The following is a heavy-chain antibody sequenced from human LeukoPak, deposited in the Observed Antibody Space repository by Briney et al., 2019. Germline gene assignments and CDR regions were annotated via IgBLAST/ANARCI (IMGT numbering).Heavy chain of an antibody. CDR3: ARGARQWLVPDFDY. CDR1: GFTFSSYW. J-gene: IGHJ4*02. V-gene: IGHV3-7*01. CDR2: IKQDGSEK. D-gene: IGHD6-19*01. Sequence: GGSLRLSCAASGFTFSSYWMSWVRQAPRKGLEWVANIKQDGSEKYYVDSVKGRFTISRDNAKDSLYLQMNSLRAEDTAVYYCARGARQWLVPDFDYWGQGTLVTVSS.